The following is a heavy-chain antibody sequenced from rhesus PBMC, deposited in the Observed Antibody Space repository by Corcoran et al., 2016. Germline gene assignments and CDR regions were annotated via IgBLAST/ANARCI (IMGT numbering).Heavy chain of an antibody. D-gene: IGHD6-25*01. CDR2: IAGSSTTT. V-gene: IGHV4S10*01. CDR1: GGSISDSYR. J-gene: IGHJ4*01. CDR3: AGDGGSWGFDY. Sequence: QVQLQESGPGVVKPSGTLSLTCAVSGGSISDSYRWSWIRQPPGKGLEWIGYIAGSSTTTNATPSLKSRVTISKDTSKNTFSLKLISGTAAATAVYYCAGDGGSWGFDYWGQGVLVTVSA.